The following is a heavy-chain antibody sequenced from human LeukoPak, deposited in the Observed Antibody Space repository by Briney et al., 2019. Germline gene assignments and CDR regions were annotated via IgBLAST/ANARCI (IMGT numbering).Heavy chain of an antibody. V-gene: IGHV3-33*01. CDR2: IWYDGSNK. Sequence: GGSLRLSCAASGFTLSSYGMHWVRQAPGKGLEWVAVIWYDGSNKYYADSVKGRFTISRDHSKNTLYLQMNSRRAEDTAVYYCARAPDSSGWYFGGYWGQGTLVTVSS. CDR3: ARAPDSSGWYFGGY. CDR1: GFTLSSYG. J-gene: IGHJ4*02. D-gene: IGHD6-19*01.